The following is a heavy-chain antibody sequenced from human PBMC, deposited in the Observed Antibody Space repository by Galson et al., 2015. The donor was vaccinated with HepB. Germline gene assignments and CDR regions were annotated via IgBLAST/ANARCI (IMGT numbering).Heavy chain of an antibody. CDR2: ISAYNGNT. D-gene: IGHD3-22*01. CDR3: ARERQSPDYYDSSGYYSFFDY. Sequence: SVKVSCKASGYTFTSYGISWVRQAPGQGLEWMGWISAYNGNTNYAQKLQGRVTMTTDTSTSTAYMELRNLSSVTAADTAVYYCARERQSPDYYDSSGYYSFFDYWGQGTLVTVSS. V-gene: IGHV1-18*01. CDR1: GYTFTSYG. J-gene: IGHJ4*02.